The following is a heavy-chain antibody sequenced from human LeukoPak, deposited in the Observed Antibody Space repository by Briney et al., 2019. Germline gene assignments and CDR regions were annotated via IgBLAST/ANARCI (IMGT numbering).Heavy chain of an antibody. D-gene: IGHD3-10*01. V-gene: IGHV1-18*01. CDR2: ISAYIGNT. Sequence: ASVKLSCKASGYIFTSYCISWVRQAPGRGREWMGSISAYIGNTNYAQKLEGRVTMTTDTSTSTAYMELRSMRSDDTAVYYCARDAKGLLLRYGSGSYDYWGQGTLVTVSS. CDR3: ARDAKGLLLRYGSGSYDY. CDR1: GYIFTSYC. J-gene: IGHJ4*02.